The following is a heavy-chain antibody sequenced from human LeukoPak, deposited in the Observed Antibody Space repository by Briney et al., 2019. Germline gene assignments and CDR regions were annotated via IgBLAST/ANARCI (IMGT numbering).Heavy chain of an antibody. CDR2: ITGSGANT. CDR3: ATLGKPVAGTHY. J-gene: IGHJ4*02. V-gene: IGHV3-23*01. D-gene: IGHD6-19*01. CDR1: GFTFSSYA. Sequence: TGGSLRLSCAASGFTFSSYAMIWVRQAPGKGLEWVSAITGSGANTYYADSVKGRFTISRDNSKNTLYLQMNSLRAEDTAVYYCATLGKPVAGTHYWGQGTLVTVSS.